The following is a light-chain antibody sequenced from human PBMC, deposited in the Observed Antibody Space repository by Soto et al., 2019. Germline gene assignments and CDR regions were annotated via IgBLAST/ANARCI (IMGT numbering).Light chain of an antibody. J-gene: IGLJ1*01. Sequence: QSVLTQPPSVSGAPRQRVTISCTGSSSNIGAGYDVHWYQQLPGTAPKLLIYGNSNRPSGVPDRFSGSKSGTSASLAITGLQAEDEADYYCQSYGSSLSGSGVFGTGTKVTVL. CDR3: QSYGSSLSGSGV. CDR2: GNS. CDR1: SSNIGAGYD. V-gene: IGLV1-40*01.